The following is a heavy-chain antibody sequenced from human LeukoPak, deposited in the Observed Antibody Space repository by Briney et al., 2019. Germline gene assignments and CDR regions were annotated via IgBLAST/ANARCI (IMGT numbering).Heavy chain of an antibody. V-gene: IGHV3-7*01. Sequence: PGGSLRLSCAASGFTFSHYWTSWVRQAPGKGLEWVANIKQDGSEKYYVDSVKGRFTISRDDAKNSLYLQMNSLRAEDTAVYYCARSGSGYFDYWGQGSLVTVSS. CDR1: GFTFSHYW. CDR3: ARSGSGYFDY. J-gene: IGHJ4*02. CDR2: IKQDGSEK.